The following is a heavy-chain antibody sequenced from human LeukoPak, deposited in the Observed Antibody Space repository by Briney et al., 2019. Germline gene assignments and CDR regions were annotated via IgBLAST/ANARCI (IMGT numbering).Heavy chain of an antibody. J-gene: IGHJ4*02. CDR1: GYTFTSYG. CDR2: ISAYNGNT. V-gene: IGHV1-18*01. Sequence: ASVKVSCKASGYTFTSYGISWVRQAPGQGLEWMGWISAYNGNTNYAQKLQGRVTMTTDTSTSTAYMELRSLRSDDTAVYYCARTTYYYDSSGSLDYWGQGTLATVSS. D-gene: IGHD3-22*01. CDR3: ARTTYYYDSSGSLDY.